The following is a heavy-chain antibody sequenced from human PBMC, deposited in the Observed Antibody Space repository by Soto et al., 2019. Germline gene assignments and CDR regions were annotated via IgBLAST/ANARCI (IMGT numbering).Heavy chain of an antibody. D-gene: IGHD6-19*01. CDR2: IDVGSANA. CDR1: GFTFSSSA. Sequence: SVKVSCKTSGFTFSSSAVHWVRQARGHRLQWIGWIDVGSANANYAQMLQERVTISRDTSNNQLSLKLRSVTAADTAVYYCARHDGFSSGWIFDYWGHGTLVTVSS. CDR3: ARHDGFSSGWIFDY. V-gene: IGHV1-58*01. J-gene: IGHJ4*01.